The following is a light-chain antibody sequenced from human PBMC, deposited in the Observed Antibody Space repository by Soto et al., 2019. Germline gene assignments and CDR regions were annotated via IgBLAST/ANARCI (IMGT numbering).Light chain of an antibody. V-gene: IGKV3-20*01. CDR1: QSVGSN. Sequence: EIVLTQSPATVSLSPGERASLSCRASQSVGSNLAWFQQKPGQAPRLLISGASTRAPGIPDRFIGSGSGTDFTLTITGLEPEDFAVYYCQQFHISRTFGQGTKVDIK. CDR2: GAS. J-gene: IGKJ1*01. CDR3: QQFHISRT.